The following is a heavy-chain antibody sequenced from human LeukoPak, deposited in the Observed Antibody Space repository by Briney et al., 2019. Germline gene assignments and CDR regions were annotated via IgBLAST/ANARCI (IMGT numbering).Heavy chain of an antibody. D-gene: IGHD6-6*01. V-gene: IGHV3-48*03. CDR3: ARDATSRAASGGYFDL. CDR2: ISSSGSTI. Sequence: GGSLRLSCAASGFTFSSYEMNWVRQAPGKGLEWVSYISSSGSTIYYADSVKGRFTISRDNAKNFLYLQMDSLRVEDTAVYYCARDATSRAASGGYFDLWGRGTLVTVSS. CDR1: GFTFSSYE. J-gene: IGHJ2*01.